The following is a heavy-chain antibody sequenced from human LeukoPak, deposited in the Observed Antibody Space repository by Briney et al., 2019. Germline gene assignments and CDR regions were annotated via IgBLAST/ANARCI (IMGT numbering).Heavy chain of an antibody. Sequence: KTSETLSLTCTVSGGSISSYYWGWLRQPPGKGLEWIGSIYYSGSTYYNPSLKSRVTISVDTSKNQFSLKLSSVTAADTAVYYCARRHSSGWYVDYWGQGTLVTVSS. D-gene: IGHD6-19*01. J-gene: IGHJ4*02. CDR1: GGSISSYY. V-gene: IGHV4-39*07. CDR3: ARRHSSGWYVDY. CDR2: IYYSGST.